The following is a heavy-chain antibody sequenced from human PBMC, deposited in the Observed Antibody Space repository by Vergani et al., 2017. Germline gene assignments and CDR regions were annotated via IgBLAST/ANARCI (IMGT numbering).Heavy chain of an antibody. CDR1: GGSFTSYH. CDR2: IDHTGRP. V-gene: IGHV4-34*01. J-gene: IGHJ6*03. Sequence: QLQLQQWGGGLLKPSETLSLTCVVNGGSFTSYHWTWIRQSPGEGLEWVGDIDHTGRPDYNPSLKSRLTMSVDKSRNQFSLTLNSLTATDTAIYFCARVNTETNGHLYYYYYRDVWVQGTAVTVS. D-gene: IGHD4-11*01. CDR3: ARVNTETNGHLYYYYYRDV.